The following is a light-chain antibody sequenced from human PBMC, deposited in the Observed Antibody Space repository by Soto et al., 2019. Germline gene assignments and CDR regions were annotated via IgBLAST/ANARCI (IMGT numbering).Light chain of an antibody. Sequence: QSVLTQPPSVSGAPGQRVTISCTGSSSNIGAGYDVHWYQQLPGTAPKLLIYGNTNRLSGVTDRFSGSKSDTSASLAITGLQAEDEADYYCQSYDDSLSCSVFGGGTKLTVL. V-gene: IGLV1-40*01. CDR3: QSYDDSLSCSV. CDR1: SSNIGAGYD. CDR2: GNT. J-gene: IGLJ3*02.